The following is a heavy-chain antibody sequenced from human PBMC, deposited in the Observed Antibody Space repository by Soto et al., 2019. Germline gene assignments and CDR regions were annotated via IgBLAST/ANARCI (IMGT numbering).Heavy chain of an antibody. Sequence: QVQLVESGGGVVQPGRSLRLSCAASGFTFSSFAIHWVRQAPGKGLEWVAVISYDGSDKYYADSVKGRFIISRDNSKNTLYLQMNSLRAEDTAVYFCATPSGGSSNPFDYWGQGTLVTVSS. CDR3: ATPSGGSSNPFDY. J-gene: IGHJ4*02. CDR1: GFTFSSFA. CDR2: ISYDGSDK. V-gene: IGHV3-30*03. D-gene: IGHD2-15*01.